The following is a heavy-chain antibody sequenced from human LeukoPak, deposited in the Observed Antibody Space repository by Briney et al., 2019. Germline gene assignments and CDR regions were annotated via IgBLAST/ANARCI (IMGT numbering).Heavy chain of an antibody. CDR1: GFAFNTYS. J-gene: IGHJ4*02. Sequence: PGGSLRLSRAASGFAFNTYSMNWVRQAPGKGLEWLSYISSSSSPIYYADSVKGRFTISRDDAKNSLYLQMNSLRDEDTAVYYCARDHYSRNDYWGQGTLVTVPS. CDR2: ISSSSSPI. CDR3: ARDHYSRNDY. D-gene: IGHD6-13*01. V-gene: IGHV3-48*02.